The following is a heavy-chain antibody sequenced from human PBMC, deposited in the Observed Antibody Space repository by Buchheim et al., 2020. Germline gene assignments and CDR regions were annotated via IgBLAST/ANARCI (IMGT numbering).Heavy chain of an antibody. V-gene: IGHV3-30*18. CDR2: MAYDGSNK. Sequence: QVQLVESGGGVVQPGRSLRLSCAASGFTFSSYGMHWVRQAPGKGLERVAVMAYDGSNKYYTDSVKGRFTISRDNSKNTLFLQMNSLRAEDTAVYYCAKDFSGSYYYGMDVWGQGTT. CDR3: AKDFSGSYYYGMDV. D-gene: IGHD1-26*01. J-gene: IGHJ6*02. CDR1: GFTFSSYG.